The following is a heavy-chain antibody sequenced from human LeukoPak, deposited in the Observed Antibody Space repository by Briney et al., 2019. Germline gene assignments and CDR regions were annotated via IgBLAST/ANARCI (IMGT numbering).Heavy chain of an antibody. CDR2: INPNSGGT. CDR3: ARGLFDWLVGDDY. Sequence: GASVKVSCKASGYTFTGYYMHWVRQAPGQGVEWMGWINPNSGGTNYAQKFQGRVTMTRDTSISTAYMELSRLRSDDTAVYYCARGLFDWLVGDDYWGQGTLVTVSS. J-gene: IGHJ4*02. D-gene: IGHD3-9*01. V-gene: IGHV1-2*02. CDR1: GYTFTGYY.